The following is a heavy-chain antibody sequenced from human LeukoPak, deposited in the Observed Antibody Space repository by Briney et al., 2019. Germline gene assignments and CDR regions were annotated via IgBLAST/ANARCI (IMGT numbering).Heavy chain of an antibody. Sequence: SETLSLTCTVPGGSISSYYWSWIRQPPGKGLEWIGDIYYSGSTNYNPSLKSRVTISVDTSKNQFSLKLSSVTAADTAVYYCAASYYDFWSGYPPGGFDYWGQGTLVTVSS. CDR3: AASYYDFWSGYPPGGFDY. CDR1: GGSISSYY. D-gene: IGHD3-3*01. J-gene: IGHJ4*02. V-gene: IGHV4-59*08. CDR2: IYYSGST.